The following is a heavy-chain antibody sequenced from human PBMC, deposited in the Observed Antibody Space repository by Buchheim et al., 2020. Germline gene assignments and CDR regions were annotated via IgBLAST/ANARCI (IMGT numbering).Heavy chain of an antibody. CDR1: GGSISSGNYY. CDR3: ARNAADNFIVGVIDF. D-gene: IGHD1-26*01. J-gene: IGHJ4*02. Sequence: QVQLQESGPGLVKPSETLSLSCTVSGGSISSGNYYWGWIRQSPGKGLEWIGCIAFGGNTYYNPSLTSRIRISLDTSKNQFSLRVTSVTAADTAVYYCARNAADNFIVGVIDFWGQGTL. V-gene: IGHV4-39*07. CDR2: IAFGGNT.